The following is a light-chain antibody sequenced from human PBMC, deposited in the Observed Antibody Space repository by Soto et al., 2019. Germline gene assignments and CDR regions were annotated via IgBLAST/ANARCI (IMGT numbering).Light chain of an antibody. CDR2: GAS. Sequence: EIVMTQSPATLSVSPGERATLSCRASQSVSSNLAWYQQKPGQAPRLLIYGASTRATGIPARFSGSGSGTEFTLTISSLQSEEFAVYECQQYNNWPPRWTFGQGTKVDIK. J-gene: IGKJ1*01. CDR3: QQYNNWPPRWT. CDR1: QSVSSN. V-gene: IGKV3-15*01.